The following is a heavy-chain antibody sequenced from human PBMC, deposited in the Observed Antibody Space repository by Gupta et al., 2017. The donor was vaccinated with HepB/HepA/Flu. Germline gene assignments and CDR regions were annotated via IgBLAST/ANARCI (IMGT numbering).Heavy chain of an antibody. Sequence: QVQLLQSGGELKNPGASVKLSCKASGYTFPSYGFPWVRQAPGQGLEWIGWISAYNGRTDYAQKFQGRVTMTTDTSTSTAYMKLRSLRYDDTAVYYCGRWGPMYYYMDVWAKGTTVSVSS. V-gene: IGHV1-18*01. CDR1: GYTFPSYG. CDR2: ISAYNGRT. D-gene: IGHD2-2*01. J-gene: IGHJ6*03. CDR3: GRWGPMYYYMDV.